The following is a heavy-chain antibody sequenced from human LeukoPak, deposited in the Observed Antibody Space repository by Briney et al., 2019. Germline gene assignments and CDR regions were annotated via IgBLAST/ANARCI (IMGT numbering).Heavy chain of an antibody. CDR3: ASIIRYYYDSSGFPSG. Sequence: GGSLRLSCAASGFTFSSYSMNWVRQAPGKGLEWVSSISSSSSYIYYADSVKGRFTISRDNAKNSLYLQMNSLRAEDTAVYYCASIIRYYYDSSGFPSGWGQGTLVTVSS. D-gene: IGHD3-22*01. CDR1: GFTFSSYS. V-gene: IGHV3-21*01. J-gene: IGHJ4*02. CDR2: ISSSSSYI.